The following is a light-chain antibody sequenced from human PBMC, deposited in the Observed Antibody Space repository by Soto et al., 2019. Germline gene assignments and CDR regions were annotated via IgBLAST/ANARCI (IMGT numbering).Light chain of an antibody. Sequence: ALTQSPDTLSLYPGERATLSCRANQSVSSSYLAWYQQKPGQAPRLLINGASTRVTGIPARCSGSGSGTKVTLTIVSLLHEDFAVYYYHQYFSWPRGTFGQGTKVDI. CDR2: GAS. CDR1: QSVSSSY. J-gene: IGKJ1*01. CDR3: HQYFSWPRGT. V-gene: IGKV3-20*01.